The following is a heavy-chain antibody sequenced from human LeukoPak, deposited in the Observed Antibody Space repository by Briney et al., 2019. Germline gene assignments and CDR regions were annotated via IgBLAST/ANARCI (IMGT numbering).Heavy chain of an antibody. D-gene: IGHD1-26*01. CDR2: INPNSGGT. Sequence: ASVKDSCKASGYTFSGYYMHGVRQAPGQGLEWMGWINPNSGGTNYAQKFQGRVTMTRDTSISTAYMELSRLRSDDTAVYYCVRFYSGSYSNWFDPWGQGTMVAVSS. CDR1: GYTFSGYY. CDR3: VRFYSGSYSNWFDP. J-gene: IGHJ5*02. V-gene: IGHV1-2*02.